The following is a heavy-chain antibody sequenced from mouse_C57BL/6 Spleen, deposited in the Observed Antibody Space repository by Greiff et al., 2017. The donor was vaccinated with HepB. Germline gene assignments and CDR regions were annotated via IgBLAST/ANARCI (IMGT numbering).Heavy chain of an antibody. V-gene: IGHV1-52*01. CDR2: IDPSDSET. J-gene: IGHJ2*01. CDR1: GYTFTSYW. CDR3: ARGGTGNDYFDY. Sequence: QVQLQQPGAELVRPGSSVKLSCKASGYTFTSYWMHWVKQRPIQGLEWIGNIDPSDSETHYNQKFKDKATLTVDKSSSTAYMQLSSLTSEDSAVYYCARGGTGNDYFDYWGQGTTLTVSS. D-gene: IGHD4-1*01.